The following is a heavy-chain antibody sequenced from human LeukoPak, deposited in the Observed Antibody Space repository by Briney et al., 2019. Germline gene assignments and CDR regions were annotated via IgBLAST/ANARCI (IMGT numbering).Heavy chain of an antibody. CDR2: IYYSGST. J-gene: IGHJ5*02. V-gene: IGHV4-39*07. CDR3: ARAIRNYYGSGSSWFDP. CDR1: GGSISSSSYY. D-gene: IGHD3-10*01. Sequence: SETLSLTCTVSGGSISSSSYYWGWIRQPPGKGLEWIGSIYYSGSTYYNPSLKSRVTISVDTSKNQFSLKLSSVTAADTAVYYCARAIRNYYGSGSSWFDPWGQGTLVTVSS.